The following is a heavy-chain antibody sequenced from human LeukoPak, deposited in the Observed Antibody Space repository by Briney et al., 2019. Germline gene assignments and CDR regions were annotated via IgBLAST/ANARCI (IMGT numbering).Heavy chain of an antibody. D-gene: IGHD1-7*01. CDR2: INHSGST. CDR3: ARGGRAGTTYRY. J-gene: IGHJ4*02. V-gene: IGHV4-34*01. Sequence: PSETLSLTCAVYGGSFSGYYWSWIRQPPGKGLEWIGEINHSGSTNYNPSLKSRVTISVDTSKNQFSLKLSSVTAADTAVYYCARGGRAGTTYRYWGQGTLVTVSP. CDR1: GGSFSGYY.